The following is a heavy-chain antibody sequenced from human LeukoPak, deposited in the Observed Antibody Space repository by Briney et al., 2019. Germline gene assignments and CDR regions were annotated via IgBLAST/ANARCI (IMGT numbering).Heavy chain of an antibody. CDR2: INHSGCT. Sequence: SETLSLTCAVYGGSFSSYYWSWIRHLPGKGLEWIGEINHSGCTNYNPSLKSRVTISVDTSKNQFSLKLSSVTAADTAVYYCARGTRYYNWFDPWGQGTLVTVSS. V-gene: IGHV4-34*01. CDR3: ARGTRYYNWFDP. CDR1: GGSFSSYY. D-gene: IGHD3-10*01. J-gene: IGHJ5*02.